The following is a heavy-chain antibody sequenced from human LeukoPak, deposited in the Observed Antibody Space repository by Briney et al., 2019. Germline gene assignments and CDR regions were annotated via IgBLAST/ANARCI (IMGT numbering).Heavy chain of an antibody. CDR3: ARGEDFERYYLAY. CDR2: IYYTGTT. V-gene: IGHV4-59*01. D-gene: IGHD3-9*01. J-gene: IGHJ4*02. Sequence: SETLSLTCSVSGGSISIYHWTWIRQIPGKGLEWIGYIYYTGTTNYNPLFESRAAISVDTSKNQFSLKLTSVTAADTAVYFCARGEDFERYYLAYWGQGTLVTVSS. CDR1: GGSISIYH.